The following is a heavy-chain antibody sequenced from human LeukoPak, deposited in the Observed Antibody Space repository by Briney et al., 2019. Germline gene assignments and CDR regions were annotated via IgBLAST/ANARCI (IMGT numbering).Heavy chain of an antibody. CDR1: SGSIFSYY. D-gene: IGHD2-21*01. Sequence: SETLSLTCTVSSGSIFSYYWSWIRQPPGKGLEWMGYIYYSGSTNYNPSLKSRVTISVDTSRNQFSLRVSSVTAADTAVYYCARHLNNCGDDCYIFDYWGQGTLVTVSS. J-gene: IGHJ4*02. V-gene: IGHV4-59*08. CDR3: ARHLNNCGDDCYIFDY. CDR2: IYYSGST.